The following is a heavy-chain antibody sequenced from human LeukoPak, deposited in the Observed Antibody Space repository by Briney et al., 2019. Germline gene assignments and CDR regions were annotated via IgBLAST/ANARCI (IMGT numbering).Heavy chain of an antibody. J-gene: IGHJ4*02. V-gene: IGHV1-3*01. CDR3: ARGSTSDWPLDH. Sequence: GASVKVSCKASGYTFIDYAMHWVRQAPGQRFEWMGWTDAGNGDTRYSQKFQGRVTITRDTSASTAYIELRSLRSEDTAMYYCARGSTSDWPLDHWGQETLVTISS. CDR1: GYTFIDYA. CDR2: TDAGNGDT. D-gene: IGHD2-2*01.